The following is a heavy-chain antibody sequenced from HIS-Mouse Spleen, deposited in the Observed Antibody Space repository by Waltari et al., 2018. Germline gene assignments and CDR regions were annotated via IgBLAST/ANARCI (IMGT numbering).Heavy chain of an antibody. V-gene: IGHV1-8*01. CDR3: AARFGESHFDY. Sequence: QVQLVQSGAEVKTPGASVKVSGKASGYTFTSYDINWVRKATGQGLEWMGWMNPNSGNTGYAQKFQGRVTMTRNTSISTAYMELRSLRSEDTAVYYCAARFGESHFDYWGQGTLVTVSS. CDR1: GYTFTSYD. D-gene: IGHD3-10*01. J-gene: IGHJ4*02. CDR2: MNPNSGNT.